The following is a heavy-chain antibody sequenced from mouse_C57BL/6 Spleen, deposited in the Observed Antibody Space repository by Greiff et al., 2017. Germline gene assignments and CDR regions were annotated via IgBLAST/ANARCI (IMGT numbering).Heavy chain of an antibody. D-gene: IGHD1-1*01. CDR2: ILPGSGST. V-gene: IGHV1-9*01. J-gene: IGHJ1*03. CDR3: ARGAYYYGRSYWYFDV. CDR1: GYTFTGYW. Sequence: QVQLQQSGAELMKPGASVKLSCKATGYTFTGYWIEWVKQRPGHGLEWIGEILPGSGSTNYNEKFKGKATFTADTSSNTAYMQLSSLTTEDSAICYCARGAYYYGRSYWYFDVWGTGTTVTVSS.